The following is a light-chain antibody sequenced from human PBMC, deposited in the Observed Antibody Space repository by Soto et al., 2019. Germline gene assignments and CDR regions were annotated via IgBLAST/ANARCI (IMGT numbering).Light chain of an antibody. V-gene: IGLV2-8*01. CDR2: EVT. CDR3: SSYAGNNNMV. J-gene: IGLJ2*01. CDR1: SSDVGNYNF. Sequence: QSVLTQPPAASGAPGQSVTISCTGPSSDVGNYNFVSWYRQHPRKAPKLIIYEVTKRPSGVPDRFSGSKSGNTASLTVSGLQAEDEADYYCSSYAGNNNMVFGGGTKLTVL.